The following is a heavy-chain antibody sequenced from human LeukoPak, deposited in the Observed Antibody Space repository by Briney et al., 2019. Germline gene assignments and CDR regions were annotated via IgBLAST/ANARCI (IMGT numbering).Heavy chain of an antibody. V-gene: IGHV4-39*01. CDR1: GGSISSSTFY. CDR2: LYYSGST. CDR3: ARTGKHYYGSGSYYPRKAFDI. Sequence: SETLSLTCTVSGGSISSSTFYWGWIRQPPGKGLEWIGSLYYSGSTYYNPSLKSRVTISVDTSKNQFSLKLSSVTAADTAVYYCARTGKHYYGSGSYYPRKAFDIWGQGTMVTVSS. J-gene: IGHJ3*02. D-gene: IGHD3-10*01.